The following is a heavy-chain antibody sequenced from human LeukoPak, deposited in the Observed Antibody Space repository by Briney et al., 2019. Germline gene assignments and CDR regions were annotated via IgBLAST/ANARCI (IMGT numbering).Heavy chain of an antibody. D-gene: IGHD3-10*01. Sequence: GGSLRLSCAGSGFMFSSYAMSWVRQAPGKGLEWVSAISGSGDSTYYADSVKGRFTISRDNSMNTLYLQMNSLRAEDTAIYYCAKESSIMASWGQGTLVTVSS. V-gene: IGHV3-23*01. CDR3: AKESSIMAS. CDR2: ISGSGDST. CDR1: GFMFSSYA. J-gene: IGHJ5*02.